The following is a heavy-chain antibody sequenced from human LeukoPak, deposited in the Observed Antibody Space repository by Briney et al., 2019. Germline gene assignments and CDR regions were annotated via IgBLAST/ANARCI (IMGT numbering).Heavy chain of an antibody. CDR2: INSDGSST. CDR1: GFTFSSYW. CDR3: AREKTSGSYSASYFDY. D-gene: IGHD1-26*01. Sequence: PGGSLRLSCAASGFTFSSYWMHWVRHAPGKGLVWVSRINSDGSSTSYADSVKGRFTISRDNAKNTLYLQMNSLRAEDTAVYYCAREKTSGSYSASYFDYWGQGTLVTVSS. J-gene: IGHJ4*02. V-gene: IGHV3-74*01.